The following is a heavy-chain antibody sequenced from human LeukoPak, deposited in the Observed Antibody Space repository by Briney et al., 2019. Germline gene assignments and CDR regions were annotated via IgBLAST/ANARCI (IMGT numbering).Heavy chain of an antibody. CDR2: INHSGST. CDR3: ATNVPGTTYFDS. J-gene: IGHJ4*02. V-gene: IGHV4-34*01. Sequence: KTSETLSLTCAVYGDSLIGYYWTWIRQPPGKGLEWIGEINHSGSTNYNPSLKSRVTISVDTSKNQFSLNLTPVTAADTATYYCATNVPGTTYFDSWGQGTLVTVSP. CDR1: GDSLIGYY. D-gene: IGHD1-14*01.